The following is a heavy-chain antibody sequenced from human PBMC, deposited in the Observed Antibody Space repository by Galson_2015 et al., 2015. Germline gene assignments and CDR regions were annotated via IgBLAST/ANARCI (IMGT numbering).Heavy chain of an antibody. Sequence: SETLSLTCTVSGGSISSYYWSWIRQPPGKGLEWIGYIYYSGSTNYNPSLKSRVTISADTSRNQFSLKLSSVTAADTAVYYCARVPREDYGDYLDAFEIWGQGTMVTVSS. J-gene: IGHJ3*02. V-gene: IGHV4-59*01. CDR1: GGSISSYY. CDR2: IYYSGST. CDR3: ARVPREDYGDYLDAFEI. D-gene: IGHD4-17*01.